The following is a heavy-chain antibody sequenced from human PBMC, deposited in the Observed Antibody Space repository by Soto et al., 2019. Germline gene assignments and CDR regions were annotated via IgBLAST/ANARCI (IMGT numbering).Heavy chain of an antibody. CDR3: ARDVSNSVDY. D-gene: IGHD4-4*01. CDR2: IGSNGRST. V-gene: IGHV3-74*01. CDR1: GFTFSSYW. Sequence: EVQLVESGGGLVQPGGSLRLSCAASGFTFSSYWTHWVRQVPGKGLVWVSRIGSNGRSTNYADSVKGRFTISRDNAKNTLFLQMNSLRAEDTAVYYCARDVSNSVDYWGQGTLVTVSS. J-gene: IGHJ4*02.